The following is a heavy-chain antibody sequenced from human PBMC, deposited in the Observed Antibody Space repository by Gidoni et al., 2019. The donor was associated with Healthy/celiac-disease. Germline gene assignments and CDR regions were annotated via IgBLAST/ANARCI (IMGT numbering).Heavy chain of an antibody. D-gene: IGHD3-22*01. CDR1: GGSFSGYY. J-gene: IGHJ4*02. Sequence: QVQLQQWGAGLLKPSETLSLTCAVYGGSFSGYYWSWIRQPPGKGLEWIGEINHSGSTNYNPSLKSRVTISVDTSKNQFSLKLSSVTAADTAVYYCARGLPYYDSSGYYFLDYWGQGTLVTVSS. V-gene: IGHV4-34*01. CDR2: INHSGST. CDR3: ARGLPYYDSSGYYFLDY.